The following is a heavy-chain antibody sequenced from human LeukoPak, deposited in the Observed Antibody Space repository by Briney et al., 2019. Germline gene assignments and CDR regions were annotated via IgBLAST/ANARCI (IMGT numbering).Heavy chain of an antibody. CDR1: AGSFSGYY. J-gene: IGHJ6*03. Sequence: SETLSLTCAVFAGSFSGYYCTWIRQFPGRGLEWIGEINDSGGTNYNPSLKSRVTISVDPSKNQFSMKLRSVTAADTAVYYCARRVTIIYYMDLWGKGTTVTVS. CDR2: INDSGGT. D-gene: IGHD3-3*01. CDR3: ARRVTIIYYMDL. V-gene: IGHV4-34*01.